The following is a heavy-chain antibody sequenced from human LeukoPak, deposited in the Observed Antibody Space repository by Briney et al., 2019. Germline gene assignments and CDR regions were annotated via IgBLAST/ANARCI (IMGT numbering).Heavy chain of an antibody. CDR3: ARLWVPGTAAIEGWFDP. V-gene: IGHV5-51*01. CDR2: IYPRDSDI. Sequence: GESLKISCKGSGYYFTSYWIGWVRQMPGKGLEWMGIIYPRDSDIRYSPSFQGQVTISADKSITTAYLQWSSLRASDTAMYYCARLWVPGTAAIEGWFDPWGQGTLVTASS. D-gene: IGHD2-2*01. CDR1: GYYFTSYW. J-gene: IGHJ5*02.